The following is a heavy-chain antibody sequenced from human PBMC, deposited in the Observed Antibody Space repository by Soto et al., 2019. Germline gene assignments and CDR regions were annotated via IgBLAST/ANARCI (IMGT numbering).Heavy chain of an antibody. V-gene: IGHV1-3*01. CDR1: GYTFTSYA. Sequence: QVQLVQSGAEVKKPGASVKVSCKTSGYTFTSYAMHWVRQAPGQRLEWMGWINAGNGNTKSSQKFPGRVTITRDTSASTAYMELSSRRSEDTAGYYCARTSGYYFYDYWGQGTLVTVSS. CDR3: ARTSGYYFYDY. J-gene: IGHJ4*02. CDR2: INAGNGNT. D-gene: IGHD3-3*01.